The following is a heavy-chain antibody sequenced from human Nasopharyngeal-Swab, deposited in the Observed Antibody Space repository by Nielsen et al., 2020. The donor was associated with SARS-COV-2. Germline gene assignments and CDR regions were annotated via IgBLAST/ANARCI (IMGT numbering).Heavy chain of an antibody. J-gene: IGHJ4*02. CDR1: TFTFSNYW. CDR2: IQEDGSET. Sequence: GESLKISCAASTFTFSNYWMSWIRQAPGKGLEWVANIQEDGSETYYTDSVKGRFSISRDNAKNLLHLEMSSLRAEDTAVYYCARDGAGPAAADYFVDYWGQGTPVTVSS. V-gene: IGHV3-7*01. D-gene: IGHD6-13*01. CDR3: ARDGAGPAAADYFVDY.